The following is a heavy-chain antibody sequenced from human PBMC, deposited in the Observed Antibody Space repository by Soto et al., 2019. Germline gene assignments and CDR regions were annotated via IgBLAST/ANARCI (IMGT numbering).Heavy chain of an antibody. CDR1: GGSISSGGYY. V-gene: IGHV4-31*03. CDR3: ARAPDTIFGVVNHYFDY. J-gene: IGHJ4*02. Sequence: LSLTCTVSGGSISSGGYYWSWIRQHPGKGLEWIGYIYYSGSTYYNPSLKSRVTISVDTSKDQFSLKLSSVTAADTAVYYCARAPDTIFGVVNHYFDYWGQGTLVTVSS. CDR2: IYYSGST. D-gene: IGHD3-3*01.